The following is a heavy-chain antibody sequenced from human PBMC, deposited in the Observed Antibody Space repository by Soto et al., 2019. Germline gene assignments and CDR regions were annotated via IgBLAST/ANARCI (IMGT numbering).Heavy chain of an antibody. D-gene: IGHD2-8*01. CDR3: AREIMPLTNDWYFDL. CDR1: GGSISGGVHS. CDR2: IFDSGST. Sequence: QVQLQESGPGLVKPSETLSLTCTVSGGSISGGVHSWSWIRQPPGKGLEWIGHIFDSGSTYYNPSLQSRITISVDTSNNQFSLRLSSVTAADTAVYYCAREIMPLTNDWYFDLWGRGTLVTVSS. V-gene: IGHV4-30-4*01. J-gene: IGHJ2*01.